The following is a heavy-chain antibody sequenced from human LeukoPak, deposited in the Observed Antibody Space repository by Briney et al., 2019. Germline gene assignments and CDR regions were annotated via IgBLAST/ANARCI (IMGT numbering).Heavy chain of an antibody. CDR2: ISSSSLSYI. J-gene: IGHJ6*03. Sequence: GGSLRLSCAASGFTFNSYSMNWVRQAPGKGLEWVSSISSSSLSYIYYADSVKGRFTIFRDNAKNSLYLQMNSLRAEDTAVYYCAKVRLGYCSGGSCSRGGTPMDVWGKGTTVTISS. CDR1: GFTFNSYS. V-gene: IGHV3-21*01. CDR3: AKVRLGYCSGGSCSRGGTPMDV. D-gene: IGHD2-15*01.